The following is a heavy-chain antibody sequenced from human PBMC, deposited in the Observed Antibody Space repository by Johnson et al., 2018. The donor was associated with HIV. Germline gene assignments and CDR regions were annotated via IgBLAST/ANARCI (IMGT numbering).Heavy chain of an antibody. D-gene: IGHD2-2*01. CDR3: ARPVTVVLPAGAFDF. J-gene: IGHJ3*01. CDR2: SGSGAST. V-gene: IGHV3-66*03. Sequence: VQLVESGGGLIQPGGSLRLSCAASGFIVSTNYMSWVRQAPRKGLEWVSAISGSGASTYSADSVKGRFTISRDNSRNTLYLQMNSLRAADTAVYYCARPVTVVLPAGAFDFWGPGTMVTVST. CDR1: GFIVSTNY.